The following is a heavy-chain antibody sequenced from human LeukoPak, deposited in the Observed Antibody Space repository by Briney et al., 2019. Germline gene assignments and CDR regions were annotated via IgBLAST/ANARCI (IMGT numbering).Heavy chain of an antibody. D-gene: IGHD3-22*01. J-gene: IGHJ4*02. CDR3: ARVGSGYVVIDY. CDR2: IYHSGST. CDR1: GYSISSGYY. V-gene: IGHV4-38-2*01. Sequence: QTSETLSLTCAVSGYSISSGYYWGWIRQPPGKGLEWIGSIYHSGSTYYNPSLKSRVTISVDTSKNQFSLKLSSVTAADTAVYYCARVGSGYVVIDYWGQGTLVTVSS.